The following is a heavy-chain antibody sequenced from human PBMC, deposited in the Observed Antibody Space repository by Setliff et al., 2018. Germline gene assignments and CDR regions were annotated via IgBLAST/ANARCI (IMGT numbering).Heavy chain of an antibody. CDR1: GGTFSSFL. D-gene: IGHD6-13*01. V-gene: IGHV1-69*01. Sequence: KVSCKNSGGTFSSFLVSRVRQAPGQGLEWMGGIIPPFGTTKYAQKFQDRVTMTADESATTAYMELRSLRSEDTAVYYCARALGGISAAGNNWLDSWGQGTLVTVSS. CDR3: ARALGGISAAGNNWLDS. J-gene: IGHJ5*01. CDR2: IIPPFGTT.